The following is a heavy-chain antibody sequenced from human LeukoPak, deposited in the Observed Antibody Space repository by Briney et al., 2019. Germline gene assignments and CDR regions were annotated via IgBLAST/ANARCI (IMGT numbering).Heavy chain of an antibody. CDR1: GFTFSSYW. J-gene: IGHJ4*02. CDR3: AKGPAQVEFGYYYDSSGLDPPDY. CDR2: INSDGSST. V-gene: IGHV3-74*01. Sequence: GGSLRLSCAASGFTFSSYWMHWVRQAPGKGLVWVSRINSDGSSTYYADSVKGRFTISRDNSKNTLYLQMNSLRAEDTAVYYCAKGPAQVEFGYYYDSSGLDPPDYWGQGTLVTVSS. D-gene: IGHD3-22*01.